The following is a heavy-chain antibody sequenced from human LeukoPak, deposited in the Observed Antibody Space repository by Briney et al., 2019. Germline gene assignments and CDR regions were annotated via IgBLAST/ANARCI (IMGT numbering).Heavy chain of an antibody. V-gene: IGHV1-18*04. CDR1: GYTLSDYY. CDR3: ARQTTVTLDWFDP. J-gene: IGHJ5*02. CDR2: ISAYNGNT. D-gene: IGHD4-17*01. Sequence: ASEKVSCKASGYTLSDYYMHWVRQAPVQGLEWMGWISAYNGNTNYAQKLQGRVTMTTDTSTSTAYMELRSLRSDDTAVYYCARQTTVTLDWFDPWGQGTLVTVSS.